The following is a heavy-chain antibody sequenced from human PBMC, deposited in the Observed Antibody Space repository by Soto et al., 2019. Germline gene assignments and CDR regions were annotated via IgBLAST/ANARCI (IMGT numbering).Heavy chain of an antibody. CDR2: ITASGVNT. CDR3: ARNHRPTETFYYYYGMDV. D-gene: IGHD4-4*01. CDR1: GVTFSGYA. V-gene: IGHV3-23*01. Sequence: LRLSCTASGVTFSGYAMSWVRQAPGKGLEWVSDITASGVNTYYADSVKGRFTFSRDNSKKTLYLQMNNLRAEDTAIYYCARNHRPTETFYYYYGMDVWGTGTTVTVS. J-gene: IGHJ6*04.